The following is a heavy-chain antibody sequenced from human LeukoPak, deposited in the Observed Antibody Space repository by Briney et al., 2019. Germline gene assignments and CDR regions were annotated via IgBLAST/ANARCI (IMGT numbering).Heavy chain of an antibody. CDR3: ASLGYCSSTSCYPDLIDY. CDR2: INAGNGNT. CDR1: GYTFTSYA. Sequence: ASVKVSCKASGYTFTSYAMHWVRQAPGQRLEWMGWINAGNGNTKYSQKFQGRVTIARDTSASTAYMELSSLRSEDTVVYYCASLGYCSSTSCYPDLIDYWGQGTLVTVSS. D-gene: IGHD2-2*01. V-gene: IGHV1-3*01. J-gene: IGHJ4*02.